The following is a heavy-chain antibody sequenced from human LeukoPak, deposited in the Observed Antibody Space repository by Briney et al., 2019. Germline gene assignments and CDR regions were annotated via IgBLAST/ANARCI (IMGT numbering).Heavy chain of an antibody. Sequence: PGGSLRLPCAASGFTFSNYAMRWVRQAPGKALEWVSTTTSTGDSTYYADSVKGRFTISRDNSKNTLSLQMHTQRAEDTPVYYCAKVLRYFMDVWGQGATVTV. J-gene: IGHJ6*02. CDR3: AKVLRYFMDV. CDR1: GFTFSNYA. D-gene: IGHD3-9*01. CDR2: TTSTGDST. V-gene: IGHV3-23*01.